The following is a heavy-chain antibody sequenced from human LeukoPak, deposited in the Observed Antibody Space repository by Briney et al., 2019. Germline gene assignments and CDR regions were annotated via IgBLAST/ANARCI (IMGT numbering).Heavy chain of an antibody. D-gene: IGHD3-22*01. CDR2: IYYSGST. CDR1: GGSISSYY. Sequence: SETLSLTCTVSGGSISSYYWSWIRQPPGKGLEWIGYIYYSGSTNYNPSLKSRVTISVDTSKNQSSLKLSSVTAADTAVYYCARGPRGYYDSSGYLNDAFDIWGQGTMVTVSS. V-gene: IGHV4-59*01. J-gene: IGHJ3*02. CDR3: ARGPRGYYDSSGYLNDAFDI.